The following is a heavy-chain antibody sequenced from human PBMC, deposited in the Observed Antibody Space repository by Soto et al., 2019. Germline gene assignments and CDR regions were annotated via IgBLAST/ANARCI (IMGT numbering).Heavy chain of an antibody. CDR2: ISSSSSYI. D-gene: IGHD3-16*02. V-gene: IGHV3-21*01. CDR3: ARVPTLNYDYIWGSYRYETQPFDY. J-gene: IGHJ4*02. CDR1: GFTFSSYS. Sequence: GGSLRLSCAASGFTFSSYSMNWVRQAPGKGLEWVSSISSSSSYIYYADSVKGRLPIPRDNAKNSLYLKMNSLKAEDTAVYYCARVPTLNYDYIWGSYRYETQPFDYWGQGTLVTVSS.